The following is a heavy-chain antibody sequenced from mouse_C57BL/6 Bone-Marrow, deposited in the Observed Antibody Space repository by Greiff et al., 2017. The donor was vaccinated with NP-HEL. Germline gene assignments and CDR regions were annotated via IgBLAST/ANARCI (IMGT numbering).Heavy chain of an antibody. CDR2: ILPGSGST. Sequence: QVQLQQSGAELMKPGASVKLSCKATGYTFTGYWIEWVKQRPGHGLEWIGEILPGSGSTNYNEKFKSKATLTVDKSSSTAYMQLSSLTSEDSEVYYCARPVWFAYWGQGTLVTVSA. CDR3: ARPVWFAY. V-gene: IGHV1-9*01. CDR1: GYTFTGYW. J-gene: IGHJ3*01.